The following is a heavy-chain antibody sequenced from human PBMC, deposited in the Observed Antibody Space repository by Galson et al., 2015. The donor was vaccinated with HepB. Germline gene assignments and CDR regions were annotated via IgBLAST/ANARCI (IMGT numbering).Heavy chain of an antibody. V-gene: IGHV1-69-2*01. D-gene: IGHD2-21*02. Sequence: VKVSCQVSGYIFTEHYLHWVQQAPGKGLEWMGLVDPENDKTFYAEKFQGRLTVTADTSTDTAYMELSSLTSEDTAVYYCAMEKPRFGDPIWAFDLWGQGTMVTVSS. CDR3: AMEKPRFGDPIWAFDL. J-gene: IGHJ3*01. CDR2: VDPENDKT. CDR1: GYIFTEHY.